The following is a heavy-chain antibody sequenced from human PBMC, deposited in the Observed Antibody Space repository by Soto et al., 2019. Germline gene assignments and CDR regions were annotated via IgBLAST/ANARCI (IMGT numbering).Heavy chain of an antibody. D-gene: IGHD2-15*01. V-gene: IGHV3-33*01. J-gene: IGHJ6*02. CDR3: ARELIVVVVAADYYYYGMDV. Sequence: GGSLRLSCAASGFTFSSYGMHWVRQAPGKGLEWVAVIWYDGSNKYYADSVKGRFTISRDNSKNTLYLQMNSLRAEDTAVYYCARELIVVVVAADYYYYGMDVWGQGTTVTVSS. CDR1: GFTFSSYG. CDR2: IWYDGSNK.